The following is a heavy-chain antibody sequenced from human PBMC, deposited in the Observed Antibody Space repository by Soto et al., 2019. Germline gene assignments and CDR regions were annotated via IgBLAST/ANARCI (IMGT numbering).Heavy chain of an antibody. D-gene: IGHD4-17*01. CDR1: GYTFTSYG. V-gene: IGHV1-18*01. CDR3: ARVNSYDYGDYVYGFDI. Sequence: QVQLVQSGAEVKKPGASVKVSCKASGYTFTSYGITWVRQAPGQGLEWMGWITPYNGNRKYAQRHQGRVTRTTDTSTSTAYLDLRSLRSDDTAVYYCARVNSYDYGDYVYGFDIWGQGTMVTVSS. CDR2: ITPYNGNR. J-gene: IGHJ3*02.